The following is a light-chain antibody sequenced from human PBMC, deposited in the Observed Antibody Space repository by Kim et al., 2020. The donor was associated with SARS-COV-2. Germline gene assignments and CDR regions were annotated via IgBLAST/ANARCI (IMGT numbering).Light chain of an antibody. J-gene: IGKJ2*01. CDR2: GAS. CDR1: QSVSSSH. Sequence: EIVLTQAPGTLALSPGESATVSCRASQSVSSSHLAWYQQKPGQAPRLLIYGASRRTTGIADRFTASGSGTDFTLSISRLEPEDFAVYYCQQYGTLPYAFGQGTKLEI. V-gene: IGKV3-20*01. CDR3: QQYGTLPYA.